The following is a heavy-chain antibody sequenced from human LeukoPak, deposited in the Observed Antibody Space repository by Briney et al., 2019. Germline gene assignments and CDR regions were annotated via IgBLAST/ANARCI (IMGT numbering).Heavy chain of an antibody. D-gene: IGHD3-10*01. V-gene: IGHV3-48*01. J-gene: IGHJ4*02. CDR3: AGGVSDHISGTFDY. Sequence: GGSLRLSCAASGLTLNTYNINWVRQAPGKGLEWVSYIDGTTVYYAESVKGRFTISRDNAENSLYLRMNSLRAEDTAVYFCAGGVSDHISGTFDYWGQGTLVTVSS. CDR1: GLTLNTYN. CDR2: IDGTTV.